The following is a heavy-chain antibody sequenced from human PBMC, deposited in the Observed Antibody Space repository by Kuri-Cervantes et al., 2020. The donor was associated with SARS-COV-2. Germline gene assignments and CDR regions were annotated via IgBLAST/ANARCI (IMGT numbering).Heavy chain of an antibody. Sequence: GESLKISCAASGFTFSSYAMSWVRQAPGKGLEWVSAISGSGGSTYYAASVKGRFTISRDNSKNTLYLQMNSLRAEDTAVYYCATGWSLAIWGQGTLVTVSS. D-gene: IGHD2-8*01. CDR3: ATGWSLAI. CDR2: ISGSGGST. CDR1: GFTFSSYA. J-gene: IGHJ4*02. V-gene: IGHV3-23*01.